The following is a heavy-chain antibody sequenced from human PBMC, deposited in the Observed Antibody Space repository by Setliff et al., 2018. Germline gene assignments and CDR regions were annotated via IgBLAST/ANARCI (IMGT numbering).Heavy chain of an antibody. CDR3: ARVSGFLYVDV. Sequence: TLSLTCTVSGGSISSGGYYWSWIRQPAGKGLEWIGHIYTSWSTNYNPSLKSRVTMSVDTTKNQFSLKLTSVTAADTAVYYCARVSGFLYVDVWGKGTTVTVSS. CDR1: GGSISSGGYY. V-gene: IGHV4-61*09. J-gene: IGHJ6*03. D-gene: IGHD3-3*01. CDR2: IYTSWST.